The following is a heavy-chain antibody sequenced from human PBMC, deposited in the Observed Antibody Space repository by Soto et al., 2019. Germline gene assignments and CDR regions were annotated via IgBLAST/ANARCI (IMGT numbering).Heavy chain of an antibody. D-gene: IGHD6-19*01. V-gene: IGHV4-39*01. Sequence: PSQTLALTCTVSVGFISISSYYWGWIRQPPGKGLEWIGSIYYSGSTYYNPSLKSRVTISVGTSKNQFSLKLSSVTAADTAVYYCARLAVDGDPHFDYWGQGTMVTVSS. CDR3: ARLAVDGDPHFDY. CDR2: IYYSGST. CDR1: VGFISISSYY. J-gene: IGHJ4*02.